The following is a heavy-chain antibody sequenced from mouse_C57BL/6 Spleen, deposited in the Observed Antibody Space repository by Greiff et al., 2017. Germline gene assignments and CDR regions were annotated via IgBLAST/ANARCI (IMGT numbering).Heavy chain of an antibody. D-gene: IGHD1-1*01. CDR1: GYTFTSYL. V-gene: IGHV1-52*01. CDR2: IDPSDSET. CDR3: ARFDYSWFAY. J-gene: IGHJ3*01. Sequence: VQLQQPGAELVRPGSSVKLSCKASGYTFTSYLMHWVKQRPIQGLEWIGNIDPSDSETHYNQKFKDKATLTVDKSSSTAYMQLSSLTSEDSAVYYCARFDYSWFAYWGQGTLVTVSA.